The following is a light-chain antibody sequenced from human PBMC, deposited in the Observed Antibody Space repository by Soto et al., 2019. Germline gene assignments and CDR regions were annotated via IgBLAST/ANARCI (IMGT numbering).Light chain of an antibody. CDR3: CSYAGSYTYV. CDR2: DVT. J-gene: IGLJ1*01. Sequence: QSVLTQPRSVSGSPGQSVTVSCTGTGSDVGGYDYVSWYQQHPGKAPNLMIYDVTKRPSGVPRRFSGSKSGNTAYLTISGLQADDEADYYCCSYAGSYTYVFGIGTKVT. V-gene: IGLV2-11*01. CDR1: GSDVGGYDY.